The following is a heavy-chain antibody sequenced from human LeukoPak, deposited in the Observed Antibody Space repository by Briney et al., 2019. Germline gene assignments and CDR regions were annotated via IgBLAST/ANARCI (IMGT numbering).Heavy chain of an antibody. Sequence: PSETLSLTCTVSGGSVSRGGYYWNWIRQHPGKGLEWIGFTSYSEGTYYNPSLMSRITISVDRSQNQFSLKMRDVTAAHTAVYFCATADRESFYFDSWGQRALVAVSS. CDR2: TSYSEGT. D-gene: IGHD3-10*01. CDR1: GGSVSRGGYY. CDR3: ATADRESFYFDS. J-gene: IGHJ4*02. V-gene: IGHV4-31*03.